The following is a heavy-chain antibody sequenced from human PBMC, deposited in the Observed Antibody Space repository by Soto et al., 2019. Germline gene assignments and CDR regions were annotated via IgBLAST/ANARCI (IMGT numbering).Heavy chain of an antibody. J-gene: IGHJ4*02. CDR3: AKGSCVSRPYYFDY. Sequence: EVQLLESGGGLVQPGGSLRLSCAASGFTFGSYAMSWVRQAPGKGLEWVLGISGSGGGTYYADSVKGRFTISRDNSKNTLHVQMNSLSVEDTAVYFCAKGSCVSRPYYFDYWGQGTLVTVSS. D-gene: IGHD3-10*01. CDR1: GFTFGSYA. V-gene: IGHV3-23*01. CDR2: ISGSGGGT.